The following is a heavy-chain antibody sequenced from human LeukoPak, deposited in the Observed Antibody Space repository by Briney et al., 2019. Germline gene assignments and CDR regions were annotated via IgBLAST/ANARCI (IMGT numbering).Heavy chain of an antibody. J-gene: IGHJ6*03. CDR1: GYTFTGYY. D-gene: IGHD3-3*01. V-gene: IGHV1-2*02. CDR3: LRRVLAGGYMDV. Sequence: ASVTVSCKASGYTFTGYYMHWVRQAPGQGLEWMGWINPNSGGTNYAQKFQGRVTMTRDTSISTAYMELSRLRSDDTPVYYCLRRVLAGGYMDVWGKGTTVTVSS. CDR2: INPNSGGT.